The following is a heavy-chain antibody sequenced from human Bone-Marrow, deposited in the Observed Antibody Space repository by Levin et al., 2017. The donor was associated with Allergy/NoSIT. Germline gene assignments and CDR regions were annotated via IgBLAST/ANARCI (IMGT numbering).Heavy chain of an antibody. CDR1: GGSISSSTYY. CDR2: VFYSGSL. CDR3: ARDGRLVGSKGGMDV. D-gene: IGHD2-8*02. V-gene: IGHV4-39*07. J-gene: IGHJ6*02. Sequence: SETLSLTCTVSGGSISSSTYYWGWIRQAPGKGLEWIGSVFYSGSLYYNPSLERRVTVSIDTSRNQFSLTLNSVTAADTAVYYCARDGRLVGSKGGMDVWGQGTTVIVSS.